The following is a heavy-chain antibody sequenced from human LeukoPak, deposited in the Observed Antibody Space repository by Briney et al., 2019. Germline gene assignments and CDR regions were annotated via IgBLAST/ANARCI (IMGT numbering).Heavy chain of an antibody. CDR1: GGSFSGYY. CDR3: ARARRIWFGELLS. CDR2: INHSGST. V-gene: IGHV4-34*01. D-gene: IGHD3-10*01. Sequence: SETLSLTCAVYGGSFSGYYWSWIRLPPGKGLEWIGEINHSGSTNYNPSLMSRVTISVDTSKNQFPLKLSSVTAADTAVYYCARARRIWFGELLSWGQGTLVTVSS. J-gene: IGHJ5*02.